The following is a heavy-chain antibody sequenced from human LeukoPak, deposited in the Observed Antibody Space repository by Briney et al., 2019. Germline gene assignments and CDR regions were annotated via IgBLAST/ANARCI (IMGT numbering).Heavy chain of an antibody. D-gene: IGHD3-22*01. CDR2: ISSSGSTI. CDR1: GFTFSSYE. Sequence: GGSLRLSCAASGFTFSSYEMNWVRQAPGKGLEWVSYISSSGSTIYYADSVKGRFTISRDNAKISLYLQMNSLRAEDTAVYYCARDLDSSSVFDYWGQGTLVTVSS. V-gene: IGHV3-48*03. J-gene: IGHJ4*02. CDR3: ARDLDSSSVFDY.